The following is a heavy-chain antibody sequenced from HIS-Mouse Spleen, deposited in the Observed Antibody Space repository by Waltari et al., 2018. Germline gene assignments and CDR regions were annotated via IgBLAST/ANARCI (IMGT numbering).Heavy chain of an antibody. J-gene: IGHJ4*02. V-gene: IGHV4-39*07. Sequence: QLQLQESGPGLVKPSETLSLTCTVSVGSTRSSSYYWGWIRQPPGKGLEWIGSIYYSGSTYYNPSLKSRVTISVDTSKNQFSLKLSSVTAADTAVYYCARDPRWNDGIDYWGQGTLVTVSS. D-gene: IGHD1-1*01. CDR3: ARDPRWNDGIDY. CDR2: IYYSGST. CDR1: VGSTRSSSYY.